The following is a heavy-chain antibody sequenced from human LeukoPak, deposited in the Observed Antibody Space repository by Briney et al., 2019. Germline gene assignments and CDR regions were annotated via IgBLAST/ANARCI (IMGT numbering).Heavy chain of an antibody. D-gene: IGHD6-19*01. Sequence: SETLSLTCTVSGGSISSYYWSWVRQPPGKGLEWIGYIYYSGSTNYNPSLESRVTMSIDTSKSQFSLNLRSVTAVDTAIYYCARMYSSGWYYFDYWGQGTLVTVSS. J-gene: IGHJ4*02. CDR2: IYYSGST. V-gene: IGHV4-59*01. CDR3: ARMYSSGWYYFDY. CDR1: GGSISSYY.